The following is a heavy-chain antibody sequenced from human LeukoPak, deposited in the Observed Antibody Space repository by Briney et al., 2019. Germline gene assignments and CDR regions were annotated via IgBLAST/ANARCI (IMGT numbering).Heavy chain of an antibody. D-gene: IGHD6-19*01. CDR1: GGSVSSSSCY. J-gene: IGHJ6*02. CDR2: IYYSGST. CDR3: AGEKQSSGCTYYYYSMDV. V-gene: IGHV4-39*01. Sequence: PSETLSLTCSVSGGSVSSSSCYGGWIRQPPGKGLEWIGSIYYSGSTSYNPSLKSRVTISVDTSKNQFSLKLSSVTAADTAVYYCAGEKQSSGCTYYYYSMDVWGQGTTVTVSS.